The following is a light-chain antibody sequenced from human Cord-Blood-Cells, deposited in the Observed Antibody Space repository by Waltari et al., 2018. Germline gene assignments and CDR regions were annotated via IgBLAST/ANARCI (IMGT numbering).Light chain of an antibody. CDR1: SSDVGGYNY. Sequence: QSALTQPRSVSGSPGQSVTISCTGTSSDVGGYNYVSWYQQHPGKAPKPMIYDVSKRPSGVPDRFSGSKSGNTASLTISGLQAEDEADYHCCSYAGSYTFVFGGGTKLTVL. CDR3: CSYAGSYTFV. CDR2: DVS. V-gene: IGLV2-11*01. J-gene: IGLJ2*01.